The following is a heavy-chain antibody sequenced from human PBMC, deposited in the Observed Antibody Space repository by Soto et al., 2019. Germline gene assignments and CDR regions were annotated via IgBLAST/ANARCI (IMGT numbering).Heavy chain of an antibody. J-gene: IGHJ6*02. CDR3: ARGGACYCISLTCSANYYYPYGMDV. Sequence: QVQLVQSGAEVKKPGASVKVSCKASGYTFTRYYIHWVRQAPGQGLEWKGIIHPSGGSTTYAQKFQGRVTMTRDTSPSTVYMSLISLRSAQTAVYYCARGGACYCISLTCSANYYYPYGMDVWGQGTTVTVSS. V-gene: IGHV1-46*01. CDR1: GYTFTRYY. D-gene: IGHD2-2*01. CDR2: IHPSGGST.